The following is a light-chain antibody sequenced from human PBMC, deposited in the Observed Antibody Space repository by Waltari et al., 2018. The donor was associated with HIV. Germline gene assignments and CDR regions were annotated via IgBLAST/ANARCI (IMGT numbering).Light chain of an antibody. J-gene: IGLJ3*02. CDR3: AAWDDSLSGHWV. V-gene: IGLV1-47*01. Sequence: QSVLTQPPSASGTPGQRVTISCSGSSSNIGSNFVYCYQQLPGTAPKLLSYRNNQRPSGVPDRFSGSKSGTSASLAISGLRSEDEADYYCAAWDDSLSGHWVFGGGTKVTVL. CDR2: RNN. CDR1: SSNIGSNF.